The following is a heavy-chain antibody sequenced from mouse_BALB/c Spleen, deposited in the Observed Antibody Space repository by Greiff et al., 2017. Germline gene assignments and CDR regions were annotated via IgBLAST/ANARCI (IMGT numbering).Heavy chain of an antibody. CDR1: GFTFTDYY. Sequence: VQLMESGGGLVQPGGSLRLSCATSGFTFTDYYMSWVRQPPGKALEWLGFIRNKANGYTTEYSASVKGRFTISRDNSQSILYLQMNTLRAEDSATYYCARDKVFAYWGQGTLVTVSA. CDR2: IRNKANGYTT. V-gene: IGHV7-3*02. J-gene: IGHJ3*01. CDR3: ARDKVFAY.